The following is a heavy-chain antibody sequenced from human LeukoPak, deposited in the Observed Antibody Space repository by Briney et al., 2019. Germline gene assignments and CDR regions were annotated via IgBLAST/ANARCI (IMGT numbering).Heavy chain of an antibody. Sequence: SVKVSRKASGGTFSSYSISWVRQAPGQGLEWMGGIIPIFDTADYAQKFQGRVTITADESTSTAYMELSSLRSEDTAVFYCARISLGAIWGYYYGMDVWGQGTTVTVSS. J-gene: IGHJ6*02. CDR2: IIPIFDTA. CDR1: GGTFSSYS. V-gene: IGHV1-69*13. D-gene: IGHD1-26*01. CDR3: ARISLGAIWGYYYGMDV.